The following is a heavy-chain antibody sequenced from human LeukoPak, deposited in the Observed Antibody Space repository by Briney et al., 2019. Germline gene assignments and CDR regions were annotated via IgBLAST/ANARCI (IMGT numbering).Heavy chain of an antibody. V-gene: IGHV3-66*04. CDR3: VRRAGGYSHPYDY. Sequence: GGSLRLSCAASGFTVSSNYMSWVRQAPGKGLEWVSVIYSGGSTYYADSAKGRFTISRDNAKNSLYLQMNSLRAEDTAVYYCVRRAGGYSHPYDYWGQGTLVTVSS. J-gene: IGHJ4*02. CDR2: IYSGGST. D-gene: IGHD4-23*01. CDR1: GFTVSSNY.